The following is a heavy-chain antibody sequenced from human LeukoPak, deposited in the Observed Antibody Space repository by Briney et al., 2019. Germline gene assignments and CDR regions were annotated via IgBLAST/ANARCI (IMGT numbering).Heavy chain of an antibody. D-gene: IGHD1-26*01. J-gene: IGHJ4*02. CDR3: ARGPLKWELLRIIVGWAPFDY. Sequence: ASVKVSCKASGYTFTSYGISWVRQAPGQGLEWMGWISAYNGNANYAQKLQGRVTMTTDTSTSTAYMELRSLRSDDTAVYYCARGPLKWELLRIIVGWAPFDYWGQGTLVTASS. V-gene: IGHV1-18*01. CDR2: ISAYNGNA. CDR1: GYTFTSYG.